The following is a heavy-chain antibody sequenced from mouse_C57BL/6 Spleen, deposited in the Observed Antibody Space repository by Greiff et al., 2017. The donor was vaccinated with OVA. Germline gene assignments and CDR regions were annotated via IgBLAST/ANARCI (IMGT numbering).Heavy chain of an antibody. CDR2: IDPETGGT. V-gene: IGHV1-15*01. CDR3: TSGAYYYGSSYFDY. CDR1: GYTFTDYE. J-gene: IGHJ2*01. D-gene: IGHD1-1*01. Sequence: VQLVESGAELVRPGASVTLSCKASGYTFTDYEMHWVKQTPVHGLEWIGAIDPETGGTAYNQKFKGKAILTADKSSSTAYMELRSLTSEDSAVYYCTSGAYYYGSSYFDYWGQGTTLTVSS.